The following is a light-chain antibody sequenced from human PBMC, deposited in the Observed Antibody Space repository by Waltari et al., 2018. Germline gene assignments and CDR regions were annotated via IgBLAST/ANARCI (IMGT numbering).Light chain of an antibody. J-gene: IGLJ3*02. CDR3: CSYAGRNIWV. CDR2: EVI. Sequence: QSALTQPASVSGTPGQSITISCTGTRSDVGLYYLVSWYQQHPGKAPELVVYEVISRPSGVSNRFSGSKSGNTASLTISGLQAEDEADYYCCSYAGRNIWVFGGGTKLTVL. V-gene: IGLV2-23*02. CDR1: RSDVGLYYL.